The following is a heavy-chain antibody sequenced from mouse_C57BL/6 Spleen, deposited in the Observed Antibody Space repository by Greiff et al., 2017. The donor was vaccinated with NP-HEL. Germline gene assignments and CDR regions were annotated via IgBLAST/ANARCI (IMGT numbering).Heavy chain of an antibody. CDR1: GYTFTDYE. CDR2: IDPETGGT. Sequence: QVQLKQSGADLVRPGASVTLSCKASGYTFTDYEMHWVKQTPVHGLEWIGAIDPETGGTAYNQKFKGKAILTADKSSSTAYMELRSLTSEDSAVYYCTRQRTWFAYWGQGTLVTVSA. V-gene: IGHV1-15*01. CDR3: TRQRTWFAY. J-gene: IGHJ3*01.